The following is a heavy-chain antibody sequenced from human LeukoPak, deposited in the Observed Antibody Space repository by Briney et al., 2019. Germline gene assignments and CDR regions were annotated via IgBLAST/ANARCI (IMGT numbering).Heavy chain of an antibody. Sequence: GGSLRLSCAASGFTFSNYKMNWVRQAPGKGLEWVGRIKSKTDGGTTDYAAPVKGRFTISRDDSKNTLYLQMNSLKTEDTAVYYCTTQRSRITMVRGVIRSDHWGQGTLVTVSS. CDR1: GFTFSNYK. CDR3: TTQRSRITMVRGVIRSDH. V-gene: IGHV3-15*01. J-gene: IGHJ4*02. CDR2: IKSKTDGGTT. D-gene: IGHD3-10*01.